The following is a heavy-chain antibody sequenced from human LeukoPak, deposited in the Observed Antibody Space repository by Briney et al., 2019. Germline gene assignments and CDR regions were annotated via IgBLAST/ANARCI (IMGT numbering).Heavy chain of an antibody. CDR3: ARDSPLIVVVPAAMRDWFDP. Sequence: GASVKVSCKASGYTFTSYDINWVRQATGQGLEWMGWMNPNSGNTGYAQKFQGRVTMTRNTSISTAYMELRSLRSDDTAVYYCARDSPLIVVVPAAMRDWFDPWGQGTLVTVSS. V-gene: IGHV1-8*01. CDR1: GYTFTSYD. J-gene: IGHJ5*02. D-gene: IGHD2-2*01. CDR2: MNPNSGNT.